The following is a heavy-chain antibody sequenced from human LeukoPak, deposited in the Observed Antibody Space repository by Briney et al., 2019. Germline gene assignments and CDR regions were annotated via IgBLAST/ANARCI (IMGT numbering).Heavy chain of an antibody. Sequence: GGSLRLSRTAFGFSFDTFSMHWVRQIPGKGLEWVAVISNDESKIYYAGSVKGRFTISRDNSRSTLYLQMDSLRPDDTAVYYCARSNVPSKWWAYAMDVWGQGTMVTVSS. V-gene: IGHV3-30-3*01. CDR1: GFSFDTFS. CDR3: ARSNVPSKWWAYAMDV. CDR2: ISNDESKI. D-gene: IGHD2-8*01. J-gene: IGHJ6*02.